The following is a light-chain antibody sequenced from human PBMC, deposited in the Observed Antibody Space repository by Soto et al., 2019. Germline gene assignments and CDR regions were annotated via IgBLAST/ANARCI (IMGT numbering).Light chain of an antibody. J-gene: IGLJ1*01. CDR3: QSYDSSLIGYV. CDR1: SSNFGAGYD. V-gene: IGLV1-40*01. Sequence: QSVLTQPPSVSGAPGLTFTLSCTGSSSNFGAGYDVHWYQQLPGTAPKLLIYGNNNRPSGVPDRFSGSKSGISASLAITGLQAEDEGDYYCQSYDSSLIGYVFGTVTKVTVL. CDR2: GNN.